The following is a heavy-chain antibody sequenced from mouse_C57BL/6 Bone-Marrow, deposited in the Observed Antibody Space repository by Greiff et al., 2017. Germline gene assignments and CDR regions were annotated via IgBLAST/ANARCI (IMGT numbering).Heavy chain of an antibody. J-gene: IGHJ2*01. CDR1: GYTFTDYN. Sequence: EVQLQESGPELVKPGASVKIPCKASGYTFTDYNMDWVKQSHGKSLEWIGDINPNNGGTIYNQKFKGKATLTVDKSSSTAYMELRSLTSEDTAVYYCARLADYYGSSSLDYWGQGTTLTVSS. V-gene: IGHV1-18*01. CDR3: ARLADYYGSSSLDY. CDR2: INPNNGGT. D-gene: IGHD1-1*01.